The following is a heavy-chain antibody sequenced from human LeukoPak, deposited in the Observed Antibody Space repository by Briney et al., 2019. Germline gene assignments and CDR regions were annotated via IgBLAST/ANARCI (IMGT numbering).Heavy chain of an antibody. CDR3: ARQNDFRLDY. CDR1: GYPFSSYW. J-gene: IGHJ4*02. D-gene: IGHD3-3*01. Sequence: GESLKIYCKGSGYPFSSYWIGWVRQMPGKGLEWMGIIYPGDSDTRYSPSLQGPVTISVDASIGTAYLQWSSLKASDTAIYYCARQNDFRLDYWGQGTLVTVSS. V-gene: IGHV5-51*01. CDR2: IYPGDSDT.